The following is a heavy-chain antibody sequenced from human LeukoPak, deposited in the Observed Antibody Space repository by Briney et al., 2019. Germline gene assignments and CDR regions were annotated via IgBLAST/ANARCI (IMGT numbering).Heavy chain of an antibody. CDR1: GFTFSSYA. Sequence: GGSLRLSCAASGFTFSSYAMSWVRQAPGKGLEWVSAISGSGGSTYYADSVKGRFTISRDNSKNTLYLQMNSLRAEDTAVYYCAKSGVEMATITRNFDYWGQGTLVTVSS. V-gene: IGHV3-23*01. D-gene: IGHD5-24*01. J-gene: IGHJ4*02. CDR3: AKSGVEMATITRNFDY. CDR2: ISGSGGST.